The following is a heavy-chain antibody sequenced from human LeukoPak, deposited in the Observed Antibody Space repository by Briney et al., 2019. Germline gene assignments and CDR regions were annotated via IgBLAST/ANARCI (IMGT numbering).Heavy chain of an antibody. J-gene: IGHJ4*02. CDR2: IRYDGSNK. CDR3: AKDGSTSGLQRHFHS. V-gene: IGHV3-30*02. CDR1: GFTFSSYG. Sequence: GGSLRLSCAASGFTFSSYGMHWVRQAPGKGLEWVAFIRYDGSNKYYADSVKGRFIMSRDNAKNSLYLQMNSLRAEDTAIYYCAKDGSTSGLQRHFHSWGQGTLVTVS. D-gene: IGHD3-10*01.